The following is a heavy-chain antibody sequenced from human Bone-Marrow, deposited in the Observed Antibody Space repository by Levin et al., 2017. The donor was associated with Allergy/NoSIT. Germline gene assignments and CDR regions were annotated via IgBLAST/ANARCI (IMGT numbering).Heavy chain of an antibody. V-gene: IGHV3-74*01. D-gene: IGHD3-10*01. CDR2: IQSNGKT. Sequence: GESLKISCAASGFTFSTYWMDWVRQAPGKGLVWVSRIQSNGKTNYADSVKGRFTISRDKAKNTLYLQMNSLTVEDTAVYYCARDRFYSDSGSNFSWFDPWGQGTLVTVSS. J-gene: IGHJ5*02. CDR3: ARDRFYSDSGSNFSWFDP. CDR1: GFTFSTYW.